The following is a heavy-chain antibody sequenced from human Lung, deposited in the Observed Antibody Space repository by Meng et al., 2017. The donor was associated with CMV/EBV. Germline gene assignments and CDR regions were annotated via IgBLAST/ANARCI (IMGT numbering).Heavy chain of an antibody. J-gene: IGHJ4*02. CDR3: AKAFSSSWYREYYDD. CDR1: GFIFSSSA. V-gene: IGHV3-23*01. Sequence: GEFLKISCAASGFIFSSSAMSWVPPAPGKGLEWVSANTASGGSTYHADSVKGRFTISRDNSKTMLYLQLNSLRVEDTAVYYCAKAFSSSWYREYYDDWGQGTLVSVSS. CDR2: NTASGGST. D-gene: IGHD6-13*01.